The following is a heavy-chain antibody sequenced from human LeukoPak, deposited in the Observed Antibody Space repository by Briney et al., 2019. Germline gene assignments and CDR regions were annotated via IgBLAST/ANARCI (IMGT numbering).Heavy chain of an antibody. D-gene: IGHD3-10*01. J-gene: IGHJ4*02. CDR2: VSPYNGNT. CDR1: GYTFTDYD. Sequence: ASVKVSCKTSGYTFTDYDITWVRQAPVQGLEWMGRVSPYNGNTYYSQRFQGRVTISKDTSTGTAYMDLRNMRDDDTAMYYCARNGRVRRVVKDLFEYWGQGTLVAVSS. V-gene: IGHV1-18*01. CDR3: ARNGRVRRVVKDLFEY.